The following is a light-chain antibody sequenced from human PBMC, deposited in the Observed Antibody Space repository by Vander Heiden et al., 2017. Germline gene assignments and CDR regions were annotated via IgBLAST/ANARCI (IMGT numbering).Light chain of an antibody. CDR1: QCVVYKSNNRYF. Sequence: DIVMCQSPDSLSLSLCERAIINRESSQCVVYKSNNRYFLAWHQQKPGEPTKLIIDGASTRESGVPDRFSGSGSGKDFTLTISSLQAEDVAFYYCQKYYSPPQAFGQGTKVEIK. CDR2: GAS. CDR3: QKYYSPPQA. J-gene: IGKJ2*01. V-gene: IGKV4-1*01.